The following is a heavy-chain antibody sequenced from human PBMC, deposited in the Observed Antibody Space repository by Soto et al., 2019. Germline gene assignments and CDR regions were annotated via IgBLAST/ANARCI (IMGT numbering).Heavy chain of an antibody. CDR2: INPSGGST. D-gene: IGHD6-13*01. J-gene: IGHJ6*02. Sequence: QVQLVQSGAEVKKPGASVKVSCKASGYTFTSYYMHWVRQAPGQGLEWMGIINPSGGSTSYAQKFQGRVTMTRDTSTSTVYMGLSSLRSEDTAVYYCARGYAGFVASSSWYVGMDVWGQGTTVTVSS. V-gene: IGHV1-46*01. CDR1: GYTFTSYY. CDR3: ARGYAGFVASSSWYVGMDV.